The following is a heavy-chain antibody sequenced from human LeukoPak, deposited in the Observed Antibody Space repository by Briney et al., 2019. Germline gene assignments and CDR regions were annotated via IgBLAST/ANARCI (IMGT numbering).Heavy chain of an antibody. J-gene: IGHJ4*02. CDR3: ARSGSFNYYDSSGYYYGFDY. V-gene: IGHV4-34*01. CDR1: GGSFSGYY. CDR2: INHSGST. D-gene: IGHD3-22*01. Sequence: SETLSLTCAVYGGSFSGYYWSWIRQPPGKGLEWIGEINHSGSTNYNPSPKSRVTISVDTSKNQFSLKLSSVTAADTAVYYCARSGSFNYYDSSGYYYGFDYWGQGTLVTVSS.